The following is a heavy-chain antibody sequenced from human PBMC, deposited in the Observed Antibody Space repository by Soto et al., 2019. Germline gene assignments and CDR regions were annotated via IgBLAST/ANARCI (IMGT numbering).Heavy chain of an antibody. CDR2: ISSSSSTI. CDR3: ARDIRHTAMVPYYFDY. CDR1: GFTFSSYS. Sequence: EVQLVESGGGLVQPGGSLRLSCAASGFTFSSYSMNWVRQAPGKGLEWVSYISSSSSTIYYADSVKGRFTISRDNAKNSLYLQMNSLRDEDTAVYYCARDIRHTAMVPYYFDYWGQGTLVTVSS. D-gene: IGHD5-18*01. V-gene: IGHV3-48*02. J-gene: IGHJ4*02.